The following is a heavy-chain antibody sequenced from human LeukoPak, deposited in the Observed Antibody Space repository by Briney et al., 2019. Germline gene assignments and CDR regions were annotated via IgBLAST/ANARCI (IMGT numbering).Heavy chain of an antibody. Sequence: GGSLRFSCAASGFTFSNYEMHWVRQAPGKGLEWVSYISSTASTTYYADSVRGRFTISRDNAKNSLYLQMNSLRAEDTAVYYCARAGSGYFSHFWGQGTLVTVSS. D-gene: IGHD3-22*01. CDR2: ISSTASTT. V-gene: IGHV3-48*03. CDR3: ARAGSGYFSHF. J-gene: IGHJ4*02. CDR1: GFTFSNYE.